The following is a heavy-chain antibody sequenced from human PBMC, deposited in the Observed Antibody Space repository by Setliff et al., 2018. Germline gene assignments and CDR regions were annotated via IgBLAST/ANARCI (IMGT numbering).Heavy chain of an antibody. Sequence: SETLSLTCTVSGGSISSYYWSWIRQPAGKGLEWIGNIGHTGSINYNPSLKSRVTISMDTSKNQFSLRVSSVTATDTAVYYCARSFSRREKFLLDYWGQGALVTVSS. J-gene: IGHJ4*02. V-gene: IGHV4-4*07. CDR1: GGSISSYY. CDR3: ARSFSRREKFLLDY. CDR2: IGHTGSI.